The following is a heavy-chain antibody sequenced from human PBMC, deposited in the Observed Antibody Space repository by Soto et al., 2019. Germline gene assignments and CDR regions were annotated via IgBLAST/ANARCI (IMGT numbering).Heavy chain of an antibody. CDR3: AKDAPGSGRLCDC. CDR1: GFTFSIYD. V-gene: IGHV3-23*01. Sequence: GGSLRLSCAASGFTFSIYDISWVRQPRGKGLEWVSTFGGGGGGTSYADFVRGRFTISRDNSKNRLYLQMNSLRAEDTAVYYCAKDAPGSGRLCDCWGMGTWVTVSS. J-gene: IGHJ4*02. D-gene: IGHD2-15*01. CDR2: FGGGGGGT.